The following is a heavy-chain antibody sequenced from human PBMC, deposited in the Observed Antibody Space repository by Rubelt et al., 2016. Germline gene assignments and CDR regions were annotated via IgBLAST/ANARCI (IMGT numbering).Heavy chain of an antibody. CDR3: ARGRMGFHYYYYGMDV. J-gene: IGHJ6*02. D-gene: IGHD1-26*01. CDR1: GGSFSGYY. CDR2: INHSGST. Sequence: QVQLQQWGAGLLKPSETLSLTCAVCGGSFSGYYWSWIRQPPGKGLEWIGEINHSGSTNYNPSLKSQVTIAVATSKNQFSLKLSSVTAADTAVYYCARGRMGFHYYYYGMDVWGQGTTVTVSS. V-gene: IGHV4-34*01.